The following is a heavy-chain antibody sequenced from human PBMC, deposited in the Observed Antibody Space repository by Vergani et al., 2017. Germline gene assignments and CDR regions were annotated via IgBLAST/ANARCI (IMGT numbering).Heavy chain of an antibody. V-gene: IGHV3-30-3*01. CDR1: GFTFSSYA. J-gene: IGHJ2*01. CDR2: ISYDGSNK. D-gene: IGHD6-13*01. CDR3: ARSDSSMNWYFDL. Sequence: VQLVQSGAEVKKPGESLKISCAASGFTFSSYAMHWVRQAPGKGLEWVAVISYDGSNKYYADSVKGRFTISRDNSKNTLYLQMNSLRAEDTAVYYCARSDSSMNWYFDLWGRGTLVTVSS.